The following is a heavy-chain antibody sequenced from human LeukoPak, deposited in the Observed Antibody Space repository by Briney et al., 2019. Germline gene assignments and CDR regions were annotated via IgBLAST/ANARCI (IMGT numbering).Heavy chain of an antibody. CDR3: ARATYPSLMDIVVVPAAMGGSDY. V-gene: IGHV3-21*01. J-gene: IGHJ4*02. CDR1: GFTFSSYA. D-gene: IGHD2-2*03. Sequence: GGSLRLSCAASGFTFSSYAMSWVRQAPGKGPEWVSSISSSSSYIYYADSVKGRFTISRDNAKNSLYLQMNSLRAEDTAVYYCARATYPSLMDIVVVPAAMGGSDYWGQGTLVTVSS. CDR2: ISSSSSYI.